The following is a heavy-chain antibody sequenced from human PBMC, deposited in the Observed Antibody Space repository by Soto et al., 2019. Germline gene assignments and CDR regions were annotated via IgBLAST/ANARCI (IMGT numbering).Heavy chain of an antibody. CDR2: IYHSGST. J-gene: IGHJ6*02. V-gene: IGHV4-30-2*01. CDR1: GGSISSGGYS. D-gene: IGHD3-3*01. CDR3: ASNHRHYDFWSGPGGYGMDV. Sequence: KASETLSLTCAVSGGSISSGGYSWSWIRQPPGKGLEWIGYIYHSGSTYYNPSLESRVTISVDRSKNQFSLKLSSVTAADTAVYYCASNHRHYDFWSGPGGYGMDVWGQGTTVTVSS.